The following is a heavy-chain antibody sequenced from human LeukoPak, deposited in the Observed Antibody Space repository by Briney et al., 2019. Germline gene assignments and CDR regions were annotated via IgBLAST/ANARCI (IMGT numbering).Heavy chain of an antibody. CDR3: ARDNYYDSSGYDLDFDY. D-gene: IGHD3-22*01. J-gene: IGHJ4*02. V-gene: IGHV1-2*02. CDR1: GYSLTGYY. CDR2: INPNSGGT. Sequence: GASVKVSCKASGYSLTGYYMHWVRQAPGQGLEWMGWINPNSGGTNFAEKFQGRVTMTRDTSISTAYMELSRLRSDDTAVYYCARDNYYDSSGYDLDFDYWGQGTLVTVSS.